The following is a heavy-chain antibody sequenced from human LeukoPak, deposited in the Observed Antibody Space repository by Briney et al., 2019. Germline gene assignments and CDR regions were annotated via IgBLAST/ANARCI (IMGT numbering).Heavy chain of an antibody. CDR3: AKIIRGYSYGYHFNYYYGMDV. V-gene: IGHV3-7*01. CDR1: GFTFSNYW. CDR2: IKEDGSEI. D-gene: IGHD5-18*01. J-gene: IGHJ6*02. Sequence: GGSLRLSCAASGFTFSNYWMNWVRQAPGKGPEWVANIKEDGSEIYYVDSVKGRFTISRDNSKNTLYLQMNSLRAEDTAVYYCAKIIRGYSYGYHFNYYYGMDVWGQGTTVTVSS.